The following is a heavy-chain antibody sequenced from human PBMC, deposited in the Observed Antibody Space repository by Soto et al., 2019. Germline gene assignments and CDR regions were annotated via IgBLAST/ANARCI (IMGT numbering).Heavy chain of an antibody. D-gene: IGHD2-15*01. CDR3: ALPQYTGPAATGRFDP. CDR1: GGSLSSSSYY. CDR2: IFYSGNT. V-gene: IGHV4-39*01. Sequence: QLQLQESGPGLVKPSETLSLTCTVSGGSLSSSSYYWGWIRQPPGKGLEWIGNIFYSGNTYYNPSLKSRVPLSVDTSKNQFSLKLSSVTAADTAVYYCALPQYTGPAATGRFDPWGQGTLVTVSS. J-gene: IGHJ5*02.